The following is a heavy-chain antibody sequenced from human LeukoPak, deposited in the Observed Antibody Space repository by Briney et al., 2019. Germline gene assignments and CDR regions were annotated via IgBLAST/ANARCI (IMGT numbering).Heavy chain of an antibody. CDR3: ARRPSYYYGSGTYEY. Sequence: PSETLSLTCAVYGGSFSGYYWSWIRQPPGKGLEWIGEINHSGSTNYNPSLKSRVTISVDTSKNQFSLKLSSVTAADTAVYYCARRPSYYYGSGTYEYWGQGTLVTVSS. CDR1: GGSFSGYY. CDR2: INHSGST. J-gene: IGHJ4*02. D-gene: IGHD3-10*01. V-gene: IGHV4-34*01.